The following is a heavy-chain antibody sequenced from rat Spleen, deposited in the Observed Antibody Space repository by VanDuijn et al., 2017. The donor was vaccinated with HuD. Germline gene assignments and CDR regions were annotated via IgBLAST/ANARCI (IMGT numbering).Heavy chain of an antibody. D-gene: IGHD1-1*01. CDR3: TRDRTVAFDY. V-gene: IGHV5S13*01. CDR2: ISTGGGNS. CDR1: GFSFSDYY. J-gene: IGHJ2*01. Sequence: EVHLVESGGGLVQPGRSLKLSCAASGFSFSDYYMAWVRQAPAKGLEWIASISTGGGNSYYRDSVKGRFTISRDNAKNTQYLQMDSLRSEDTATYYCTRDRTVAFDYWGQGVMVTVSS.